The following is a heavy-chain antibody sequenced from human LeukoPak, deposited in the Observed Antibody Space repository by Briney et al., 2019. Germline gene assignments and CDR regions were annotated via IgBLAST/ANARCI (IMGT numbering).Heavy chain of an antibody. CDR2: ISAYNGNT. CDR1: GYTFTSYG. V-gene: IGHV1-18*01. Sequence: ASVKVSCKASGYTFTSYGISWVRQAPGQGLEWMGWISAYNGNTNYAQKLQGRVTTTTDTSTSTAYMELRSLRSDDTAVYYCARAVDTAMAGYYYMDVWGKGTTVTVSS. J-gene: IGHJ6*03. CDR3: ARAVDTAMAGYYYMDV. D-gene: IGHD5-18*01.